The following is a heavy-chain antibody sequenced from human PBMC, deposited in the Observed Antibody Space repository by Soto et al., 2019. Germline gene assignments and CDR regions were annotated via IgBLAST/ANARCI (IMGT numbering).Heavy chain of an antibody. J-gene: IGHJ6*02. Sequence: QVQLVQSGAEVKKPGSSVKVSCKASGGTFSSYAISWVRQAPGQGLEWMGGIIPIFGTANYAQKFQGRVTITADESTSTAYMGLSSLRSEDTAVYYCARHGLTAYYYYYGMDVWGQGTTVTVSS. D-gene: IGHD3-22*01. CDR1: GGTFSSYA. CDR2: IIPIFGTA. CDR3: ARHGLTAYYYYYGMDV. V-gene: IGHV1-69*01.